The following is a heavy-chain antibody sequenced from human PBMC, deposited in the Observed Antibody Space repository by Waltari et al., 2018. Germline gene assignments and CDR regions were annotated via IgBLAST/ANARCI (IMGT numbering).Heavy chain of an antibody. CDR2: ISGSGGST. J-gene: IGHJ4*02. CDR1: GFTFSSYA. V-gene: IGHV3-23*01. CDR3: AKDNYYGSGSYYTFFDY. Sequence: EVQLLESGGGLVQPGGSLRLSCAASGFTFSSYAMSWVRQAPGEGLEWVSAISGSGGSTYYADAVKGRFTISRDNSKNTLYLQMNSLRAEDTAVYYCAKDNYYGSGSYYTFFDYWGQGTLVTVSS. D-gene: IGHD3-10*01.